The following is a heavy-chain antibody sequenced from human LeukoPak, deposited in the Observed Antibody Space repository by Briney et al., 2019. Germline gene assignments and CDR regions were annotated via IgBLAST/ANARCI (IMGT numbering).Heavy chain of an antibody. CDR3: ATTPDYGDYGDY. J-gene: IGHJ4*02. CDR2: ISSSSSYI. D-gene: IGHD4-17*01. V-gene: IGHV3-21*01. CDR1: GFTFSSYS. Sequence: NSGGSLRLSCAASGFTFSSYSMNWVRQAPGKGLEWVSSISSSSSYIYYADSVKGRFTISRDNAKNSLYLQMNSLRAEDTAVYYCATTPDYGDYGDYWGQGTLVTVSS.